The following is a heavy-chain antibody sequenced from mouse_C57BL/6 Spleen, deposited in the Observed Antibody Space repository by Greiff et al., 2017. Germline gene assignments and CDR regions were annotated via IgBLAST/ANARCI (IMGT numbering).Heavy chain of an antibody. CDR2: ISSGSSTI. J-gene: IGHJ4*01. D-gene: IGHD1-1*01. V-gene: IGHV5-17*01. CDR1: GFTFSDYG. CDR3: ARRGKTYYGSSSYYYAMDY. Sequence: EVMLVESGGGLVKPGGSLKLSCAASGFTFSDYGMHWVRQAPEKGLEWVAYISSGSSTIYYADTVKGRFTISRDNAKNTLFLQMTSLRSEDTAMYYCARRGKTYYGSSSYYYAMDYWGQGTSVTVSS.